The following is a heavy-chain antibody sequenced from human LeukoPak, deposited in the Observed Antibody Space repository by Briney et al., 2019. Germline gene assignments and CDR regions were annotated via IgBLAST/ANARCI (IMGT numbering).Heavy chain of an antibody. CDR3: ARNGYNGFDP. V-gene: IGHV4-61*02. CDR1: GGSISSGSYY. D-gene: IGHD5-24*01. Sequence: SETLSLTCTVSGGSISSGSYYWSWIRQPAGKGLEWIGRVYSSGDTNYNPSLKSRVTISVDTSKNQFSLKLRSVTAADTAVYYCARNGYNGFDPWGQGTLVTVSS. CDR2: VYSSGDT. J-gene: IGHJ5*02.